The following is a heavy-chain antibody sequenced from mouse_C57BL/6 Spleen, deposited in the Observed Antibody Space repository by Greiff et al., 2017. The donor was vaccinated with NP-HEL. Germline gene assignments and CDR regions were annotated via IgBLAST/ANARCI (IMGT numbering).Heavy chain of an antibody. D-gene: IGHD1-1*01. CDR2: IYWDDDK. CDR3: ARKGTTDWYFDV. J-gene: IGHJ1*03. Sequence: LKESGPGILQSSQTLSLTCSFSGFSLSTSGMGVSWIRQPSGKGLEWLAHIYWDDDKRYNPSLKSRLTISKDTSRNQVFLKITSVDTADTATYYCARKGTTDWYFDVWGTGTTVTVSS. V-gene: IGHV8-12*01. CDR1: GFSLSTSGMG.